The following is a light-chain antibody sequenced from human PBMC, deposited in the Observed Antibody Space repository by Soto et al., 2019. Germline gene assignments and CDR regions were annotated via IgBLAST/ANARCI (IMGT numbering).Light chain of an antibody. CDR2: DNN. Sequence: QSVLTQPPSVSAAPGQKVTISCSGSSSNIGNNYVSWYQQLPGTAPKLLIYDNNKRPSGIPDRFSGSKSGTSATLGITGLQTEDEADYYCGTWDSSLSAWVFGTGTKLTVL. J-gene: IGLJ1*01. V-gene: IGLV1-51*01. CDR1: SSNIGNNY. CDR3: GTWDSSLSAWV.